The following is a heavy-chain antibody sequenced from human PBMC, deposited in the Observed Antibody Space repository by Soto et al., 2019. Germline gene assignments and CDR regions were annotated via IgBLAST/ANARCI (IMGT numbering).Heavy chain of an antibody. Sequence: QVQLVQSGAEVKKPGSSVKVSCKASGGTFSSYAISWVRQAPGQGLEWMGGIIPIFGTANYAQKFQGRVTITAXXSXSXXYMRLSSLRSEDTAVYYCARAPSYDILTGSNWFDPWGQGTLVTVSS. J-gene: IGHJ5*02. CDR2: IIPIFGTA. CDR1: GGTFSSYA. D-gene: IGHD3-9*01. CDR3: ARAPSYDILTGSNWFDP. V-gene: IGHV1-69*12.